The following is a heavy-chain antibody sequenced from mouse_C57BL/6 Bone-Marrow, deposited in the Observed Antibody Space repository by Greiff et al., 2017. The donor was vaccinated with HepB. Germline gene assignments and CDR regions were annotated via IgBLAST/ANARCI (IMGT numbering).Heavy chain of an antibody. V-gene: IGHV2-9-1*01. CDR2: IWTGGGT. J-gene: IGHJ4*01. CDR1: GFSFTSYA. Sequence: VMLVESGPGLVAPSQSLSITCTVSGFSFTSYAISWVRQPPGKGLEWLGVIWTGGGTNYNSALKSRLSISKDNSKSQVFLKMNSLQTDDTARYYCARKGTTVGYYYAMDYWGQGTSVTVSS. CDR3: ARKGTTVGYYYAMDY. D-gene: IGHD1-1*01.